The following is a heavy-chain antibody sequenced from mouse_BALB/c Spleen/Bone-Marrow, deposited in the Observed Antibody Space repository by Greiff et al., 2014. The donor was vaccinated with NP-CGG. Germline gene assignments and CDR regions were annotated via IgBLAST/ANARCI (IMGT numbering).Heavy chain of an antibody. CDR3: ARYYYGSSYFDD. D-gene: IGHD1-1*01. J-gene: IGHJ2*01. Sequence: EVQLQESGAELVKPGASVKLSCAASGFNIKDTYMHWVKQRPEQGLEWIGRIDPANGDTKYDPKFQGKATITADTSSNTAYLQLSSLTSEDTAVYYCARYYYGSSYFDDWGQGTTLTASS. CDR2: IDPANGDT. V-gene: IGHV14-3*02. CDR1: GFNIKDTY.